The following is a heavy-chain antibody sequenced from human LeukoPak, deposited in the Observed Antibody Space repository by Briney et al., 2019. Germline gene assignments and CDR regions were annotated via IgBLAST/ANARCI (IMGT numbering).Heavy chain of an antibody. CDR1: GFTFSSYG. Sequence: QPGMSLRLSCAASGFTFSSYGMHWVRQAPGKGLEWVAVISYDGSNKYYADSVKGRFTISRDDSKNTLYLQMNSLRAEDTAVYYTAKAVVGSAHGLPFDYWGQGTLVTVSS. CDR3: AKAVVGSAHGLPFDY. J-gene: IGHJ4*02. CDR2: ISYDGSNK. V-gene: IGHV3-30*18. D-gene: IGHD1-1*01.